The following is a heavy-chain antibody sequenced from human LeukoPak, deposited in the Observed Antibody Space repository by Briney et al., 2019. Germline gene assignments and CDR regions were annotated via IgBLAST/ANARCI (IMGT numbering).Heavy chain of an antibody. J-gene: IGHJ5*02. CDR3: ASTYRSYCTNGVCYRAWFDP. V-gene: IGHV4-31*03. D-gene: IGHD2-8*01. Sequence: PSETLSLTCIVSGGSISSGGYYWSWIRQHPGKGLEWIGYIYYSGSTYYNPSLKSRVTISVDTSKNQFSLKLSSVTAADTAVYYCASTYRSYCTNGVCYRAWFDPWGQGTLVTVSS. CDR1: GGSISSGGYY. CDR2: IYYSGST.